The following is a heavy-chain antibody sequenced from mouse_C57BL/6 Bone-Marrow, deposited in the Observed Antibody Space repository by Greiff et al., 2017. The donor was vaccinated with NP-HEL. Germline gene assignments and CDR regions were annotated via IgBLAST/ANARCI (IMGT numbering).Heavy chain of an antibody. CDR3: ARSRTGTEAMDY. CDR2: IYPGSGST. J-gene: IGHJ4*01. V-gene: IGHV1-55*01. D-gene: IGHD4-1*01. CDR1: GYTFTSYW. Sequence: VQLQQPGAELVKPGASVKMSCKASGYTFTSYWITWVKQRPGQGLEWIGDIYPGSGSTNYNEKFKSKATLTVDTSSTTAYMQLSSLTSEDSAVYSCARSRTGTEAMDYWGQGTSVTVSS.